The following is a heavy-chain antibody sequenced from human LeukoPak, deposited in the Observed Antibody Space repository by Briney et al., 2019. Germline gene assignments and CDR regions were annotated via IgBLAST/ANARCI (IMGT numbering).Heavy chain of an antibody. CDR1: GGTFSSYA. V-gene: IGHV1-69*06. J-gene: IGHJ2*01. Sequence: ASVKVSCKASGGTFSSYAISWVRQAPGQGLEWMGGIIPIFGTANYAQKFQGRVTITADKSTSTAYMELSSLRSEDTAVYYCASSSNSALYSSSWYDFWYFDLWGRGTLVTVSS. CDR2: IIPIFGTA. CDR3: ASSSNSALYSSSWYDFWYFDL. D-gene: IGHD6-13*01.